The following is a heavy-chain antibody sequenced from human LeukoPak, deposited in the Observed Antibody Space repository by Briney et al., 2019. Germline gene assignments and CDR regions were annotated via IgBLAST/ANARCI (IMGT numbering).Heavy chain of an antibody. V-gene: IGHV3-74*01. CDR3: ARDDYYYYYYMDV. J-gene: IGHJ6*03. CDR1: GFTFSSYG. Sequence: GGSLRLSCAASGFTFSSYGMHWVRQAPGKGLVWVSRINSDGSSTSYADSVKGRFTISRDNAKNTLYLQMNSLRAEDTAVYYCARDDYYYYYYMDVWGKGTTVTVSS. CDR2: INSDGSST.